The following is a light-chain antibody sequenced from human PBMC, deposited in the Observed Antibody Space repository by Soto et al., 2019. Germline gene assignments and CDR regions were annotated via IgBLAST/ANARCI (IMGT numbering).Light chain of an antibody. CDR3: FSYAGTTPVV. Sequence: QSALTQPASVSGSPGQSITISCTGTSSDVGSYNLVSWYQQHPGKAPKLMIYEGNKRPSGVSNRFSGSKSANTASLTMSGLQTEDEADYYCFSYAGTTPVVFGTGTKLTVL. CDR1: SSDVGSYNL. V-gene: IGLV2-23*01. J-gene: IGLJ1*01. CDR2: EGN.